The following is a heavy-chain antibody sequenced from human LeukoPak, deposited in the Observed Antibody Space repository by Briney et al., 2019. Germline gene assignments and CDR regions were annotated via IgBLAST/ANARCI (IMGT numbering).Heavy chain of an antibody. CDR1: GYRFTSYW. CDR3: ARQGVGANKLADAFDI. J-gene: IGHJ3*02. D-gene: IGHD1-26*01. V-gene: IGHV5-51*01. Sequence: GGSLQISFQGPGYRFTSYWIGWVRPMPGKGREWMGIIYPGDSDTRYSPSFQGQVTISAEQTISTAYLQWSSLKGSDTARYYFARQGVGANKLADAFDIWGQGTMVTVSS. CDR2: IYPGDSDT.